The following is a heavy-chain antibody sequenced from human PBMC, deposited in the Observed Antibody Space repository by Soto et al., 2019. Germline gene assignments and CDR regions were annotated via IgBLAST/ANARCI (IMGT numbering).Heavy chain of an antibody. CDR1: GASIIADNW. Sequence: QVPLQESGPGLVQPSGTLSLPCALSGASIIADNWGSWARQPPGEAMEWIGEIVHSGNTTFTPSVKNRVTTSVDTSKNQFSRTVSYVTAADTAIYYCARASASSKLREVVINWGQGTLVNVSS. D-gene: IGHD3-10*01. CDR2: IVHSGNT. CDR3: ARASASSKLREVVIN. J-gene: IGHJ4*02. V-gene: IGHV4-4*02.